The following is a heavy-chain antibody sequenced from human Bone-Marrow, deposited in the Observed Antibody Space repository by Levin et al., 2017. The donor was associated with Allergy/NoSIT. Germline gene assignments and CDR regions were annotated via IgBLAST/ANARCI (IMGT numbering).Heavy chain of an antibody. D-gene: IGHD1-26*01. CDR2: FYYSGNT. Sequence: SQTLSLTCTVSGDSISSSSYYWGWVRQPPGKGLEWIGSFYYSGNTFYNPSLQSRVTISVDTSKNQFSLQLRSVTAAATAVYYCATNSGSYLRYFDFWGQGSLVTVSS. CDR3: ATNSGSYLRYFDF. CDR1: GDSISSSSYY. J-gene: IGHJ4*02. V-gene: IGHV4-39*01.